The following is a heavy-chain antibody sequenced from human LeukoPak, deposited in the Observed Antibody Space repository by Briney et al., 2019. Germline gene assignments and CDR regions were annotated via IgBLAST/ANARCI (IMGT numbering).Heavy chain of an antibody. V-gene: IGHV4-59*12. CDR3: ARGIAVAAEGYGMDV. J-gene: IGHJ6*02. Sequence: SETLSLTCTVSGGSISSYYWSWIRQPPGRGLEWIGYIYHSGSTYYNPSLKSRVTISVDRSKNQFSLKLSSVTAADTAVYYCARGIAVAAEGYGMDVWGQGTTVTVSS. CDR1: GGSISSYY. CDR2: IYHSGST. D-gene: IGHD6-19*01.